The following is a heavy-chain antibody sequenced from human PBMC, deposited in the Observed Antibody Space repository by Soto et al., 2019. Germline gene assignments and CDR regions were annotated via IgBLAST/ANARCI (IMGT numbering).Heavy chain of an antibody. CDR1: GFSFSIFW. Sequence: EVQLVESAGDLVQPGGSLSISCAASGFSFSIFWMHWVRQAPGKGLVWVSSINGSGSSADYADSVKGRFTFSRDNAKNTVYLQMNSLRAEDTAVYYCTRGGGYSGYDPFDYWGQGTPVTVSS. CDR2: INGSGSSA. J-gene: IGHJ4*02. CDR3: TRGGGYSGYDPFDY. D-gene: IGHD5-12*01. V-gene: IGHV3-74*01.